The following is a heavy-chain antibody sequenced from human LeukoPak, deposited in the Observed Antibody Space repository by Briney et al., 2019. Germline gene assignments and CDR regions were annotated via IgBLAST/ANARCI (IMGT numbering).Heavy chain of an antibody. CDR3: AKGIHSGYDLDY. V-gene: IGHV3-30*18. J-gene: IGHJ4*02. CDR1: GFTFSSYG. Sequence: GGSLRLSCAASGFTFSSYGMHWVRRAPGKGLEWVAVISYDGSNKYYADSVKGRFTISRDNSKNTLYLQMNSLRAEDTAVYYCAKGIHSGYDLDYWGQGTLVTVSS. CDR2: ISYDGSNK. D-gene: IGHD5-12*01.